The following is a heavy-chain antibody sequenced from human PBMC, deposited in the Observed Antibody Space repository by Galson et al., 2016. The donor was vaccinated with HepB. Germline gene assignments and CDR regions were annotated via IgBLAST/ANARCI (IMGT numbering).Heavy chain of an antibody. J-gene: IGHJ4*02. V-gene: IGHV3-30*18. CDR1: GFSFSNCG. D-gene: IGHD2-21*01. Sequence: SLRLSCAASGFSFSNCGMHWVRQAPGKGLEWVALTSSDGSNKYYADSVKGRVTISRDNSQSMLYLQMNSLRADDTAVYYCAKSKLYCGGAVCPLGDNWGQGTLVTVSS. CDR2: TSSDGSNK. CDR3: AKSKLYCGGAVCPLGDN.